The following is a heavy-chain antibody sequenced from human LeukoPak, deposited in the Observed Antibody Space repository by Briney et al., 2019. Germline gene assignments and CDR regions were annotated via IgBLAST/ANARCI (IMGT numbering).Heavy chain of an antibody. CDR3: AKGLLWFGEMDAFDI. D-gene: IGHD3-10*01. V-gene: IGHV3-30*18. Sequence: GRSLRLSCAASGFPFSSYGMHWVCQAPGKGLEWVAVISYDGSNKYYADSVKGRFTISRDNSKNTLYLQMNSLRAEDTAVYYCAKGLLWFGEMDAFDIWGQGTMVTVSS. J-gene: IGHJ3*02. CDR2: ISYDGSNK. CDR1: GFPFSSYG.